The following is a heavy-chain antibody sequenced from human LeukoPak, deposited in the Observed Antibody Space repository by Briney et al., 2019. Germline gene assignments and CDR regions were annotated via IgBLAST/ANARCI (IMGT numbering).Heavy chain of an antibody. D-gene: IGHD5-24*01. J-gene: IGHJ4*02. CDR3: ARSVEMATIPFDY. Sequence: PSETLSLTCAVYGGSFNDYYWTWIRQPPGKGLEWLGEINHRGYTNYNPSLESRVTISVDTSKNQFSLKLSSVTAADTAVYYCARSVEMATIPFDYWGQGTLVTVSS. CDR1: GGSFNDYY. CDR2: INHRGYT. V-gene: IGHV4-34*01.